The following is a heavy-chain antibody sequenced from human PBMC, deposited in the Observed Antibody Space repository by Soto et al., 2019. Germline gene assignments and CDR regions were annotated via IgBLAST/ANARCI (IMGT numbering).Heavy chain of an antibody. Sequence: SETLSLTCTVSGGSISSYYWSWIRQPPGKELEWIGYIYYSGRTNYNHSLKSRVTISVDTSKNQFSLMLSSVTAADRAGYYCSRDPYYYDSRGPGVAFDIWGQGTMVTVSS. CDR3: SRDPYYYDSRGPGVAFDI. CDR1: GGSISSYY. D-gene: IGHD3-22*01. V-gene: IGHV4-59*01. J-gene: IGHJ3*02. CDR2: IYYSGRT.